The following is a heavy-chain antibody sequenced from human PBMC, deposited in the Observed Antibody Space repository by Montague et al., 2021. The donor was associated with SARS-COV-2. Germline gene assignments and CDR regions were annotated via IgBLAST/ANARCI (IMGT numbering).Heavy chain of an antibody. V-gene: IGHV4-59*11. CDR1: GGSISSHY. Sequence: SETLSLTCTVSGGSISSHYWSWIRQPPGKGLEWIGYIYYSGSTNYNHSLKSRVTISVDTSKNQFSLKLSSVTAADTAVYYCARGSGWMGNAFDIWGRGTMVTVSS. J-gene: IGHJ3*02. CDR3: ARGSGWMGNAFDI. CDR2: IYYSGST. D-gene: IGHD6-19*01.